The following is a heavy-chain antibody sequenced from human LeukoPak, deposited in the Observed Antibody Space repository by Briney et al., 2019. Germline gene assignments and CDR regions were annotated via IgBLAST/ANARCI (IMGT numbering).Heavy chain of an antibody. Sequence: GGSLRLSCAASAFTFSTYWMSWVRQAPGKGLEWVANIKEDGSEINYVDSVKGRFTISRDNAQNSLYLQMNSLRVEDTAVYYCARDRGYSSFDYWGQGTLVNASS. CDR3: ARDRGYSSFDY. V-gene: IGHV3-7*01. D-gene: IGHD4-23*01. CDR1: AFTFSTYW. CDR2: IKEDGSEI. J-gene: IGHJ4*02.